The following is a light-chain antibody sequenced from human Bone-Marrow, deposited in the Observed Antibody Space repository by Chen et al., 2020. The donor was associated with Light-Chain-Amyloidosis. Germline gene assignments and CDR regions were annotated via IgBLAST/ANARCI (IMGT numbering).Light chain of an antibody. J-gene: IGLJ2*01. CDR3: EKKDNSLNGWG. V-gene: IGLV1-36*01. CDR1: SSNIEDNA. Sequence: QSVLTQPPSVSEAPGQRVTISCSGSSSNIEDNAVTWYQHLPGKAPKLLIYYDDMKPSGAPALSGGPKWGPAASLAISGLKPGDEADYCWEKKDNSLNGWGFGGGTTVTVL. CDR2: YDD.